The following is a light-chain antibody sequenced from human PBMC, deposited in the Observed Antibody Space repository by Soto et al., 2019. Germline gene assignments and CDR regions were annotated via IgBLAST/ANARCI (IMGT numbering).Light chain of an antibody. V-gene: IGKV3-15*01. CDR3: QQYGASPPYT. Sequence: EIVMTQSPATLSVSPGERATLSCRASQSVGSNLAWYQQKPGQAPRLLIYGASTRATDIPARFSGSGSGTDFTLTINRLEAEDSAVYYCQQYGASPPYTFGQGTKVDIK. J-gene: IGKJ2*01. CDR1: QSVGSN. CDR2: GAS.